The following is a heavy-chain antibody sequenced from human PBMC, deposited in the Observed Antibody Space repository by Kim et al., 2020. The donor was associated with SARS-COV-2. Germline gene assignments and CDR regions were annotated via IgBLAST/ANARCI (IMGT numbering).Heavy chain of an antibody. CDR3: ARGPFPEAGMDV. Sequence: YYPGSVKGRFTISRENAKNSLYLQMNSLRAGDTAVYYCARGPFPEAGMDVWGQGTTVTVSS. J-gene: IGHJ6*02. V-gene: IGHV3-13*01.